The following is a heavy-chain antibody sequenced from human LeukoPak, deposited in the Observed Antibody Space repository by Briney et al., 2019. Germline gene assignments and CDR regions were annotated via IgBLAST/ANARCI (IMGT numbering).Heavy chain of an antibody. CDR2: IYYSGSA. J-gene: IGHJ3*02. CDR1: GGSISSYY. CDR3: ARSGSDYDILTGYGI. V-gene: IGHV4-59*01. Sequence: PSETLSLTCTVSGGSISSYYWSWIRQPPGKGLEWIGYIYYSGSANYNPSLKSRVTISVDTSKNQFSLKLSSVTAADTAVYYCARSGSDYDILTGYGIWGQGTMVTVSS. D-gene: IGHD3-9*01.